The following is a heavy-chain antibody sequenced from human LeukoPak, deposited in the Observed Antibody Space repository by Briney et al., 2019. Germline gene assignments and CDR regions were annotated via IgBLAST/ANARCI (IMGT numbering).Heavy chain of an antibody. CDR3: ARGTGYCSSTSCYTYYYYGMDV. J-gene: IGHJ6*02. D-gene: IGHD2-2*02. CDR2: IYYSGST. Sequence: SETLSLTCTVSGDSVSSGSYDWSWIRQPPGKGLEWIGYIYYSGSTNYNPSLKSRVTISVDTSKNQFSLKLSSVTAADTAVYYCARGTGYCSSTSCYTYYYYGMDVWGQGTTVTVSS. V-gene: IGHV4-61*01. CDR1: GDSVSSGSYD.